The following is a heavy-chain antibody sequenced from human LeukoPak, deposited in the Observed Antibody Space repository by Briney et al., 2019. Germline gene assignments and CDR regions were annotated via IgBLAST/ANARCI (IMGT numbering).Heavy chain of an antibody. CDR2: IYYSGST. Sequence: SETLSLTCTVYGGSISSHYWSWIRQPPGKGLEWIGYIYYSGSTNYNPSLKSRVTISVDTSKNQFSLKLSSVTAADTAVYYCARAGYDSPFDYWGQGTLVTVSS. CDR3: ARAGYDSPFDY. J-gene: IGHJ4*02. CDR1: GGSISSHY. D-gene: IGHD5-12*01. V-gene: IGHV4-59*11.